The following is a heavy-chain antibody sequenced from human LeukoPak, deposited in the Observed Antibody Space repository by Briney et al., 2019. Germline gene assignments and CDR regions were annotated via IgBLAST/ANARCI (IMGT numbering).Heavy chain of an antibody. Sequence: SETLSLTCAVSGGXISSSISYWAWIRQPPGKGLEWIATIHYSGTTYYNPSLKSRVTISVDTSKNQFTLKVISVTAADAAVYYCVRYYAGDYQGSRFFDYWGQGTLVTVSS. CDR2: IHYSGTT. J-gene: IGHJ4*02. CDR3: VRYYAGDYQGSRFFDY. CDR1: GGXISSSISY. D-gene: IGHD4-17*01. V-gene: IGHV4-39*01.